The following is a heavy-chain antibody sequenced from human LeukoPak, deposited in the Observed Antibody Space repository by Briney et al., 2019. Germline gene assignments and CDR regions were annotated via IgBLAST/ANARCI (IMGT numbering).Heavy chain of an antibody. CDR2: INEGGGES. Sequence: PGGSLRLSCAASGFTVSSDYMSWARQAPGKGLGWVANINEGGGESWYVDSLKGRFTISRDNAKNSLYLQMSSLRAEDTALYYCASRSSVAASGPGWGQGTLVTVSS. CDR1: GFTVSSDY. CDR3: ASRSSVAASGPG. D-gene: IGHD6-19*01. V-gene: IGHV3-7*01. J-gene: IGHJ4*02.